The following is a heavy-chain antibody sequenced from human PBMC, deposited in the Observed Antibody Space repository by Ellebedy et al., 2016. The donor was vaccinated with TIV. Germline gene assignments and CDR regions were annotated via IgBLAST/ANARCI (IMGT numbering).Heavy chain of an antibody. CDR1: GGSISSGGYY. D-gene: IGHD3-22*01. CDR3: ARHCDSIGYYRGCFDY. V-gene: IGHV4-31*03. Sequence: SETLSLXXTLSGGSISSGGYYWSWIRQHPGKGLEWIGYIYYSGSTYYNPSLKSRVTISVDTSKNQFSLKLSSVTAADTAVYHCARHCDSIGYYRGCFDYWGQGALVTVSS. CDR2: IYYSGST. J-gene: IGHJ4*02.